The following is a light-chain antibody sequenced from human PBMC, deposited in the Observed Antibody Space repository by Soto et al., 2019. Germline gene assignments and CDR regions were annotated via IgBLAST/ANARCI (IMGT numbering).Light chain of an antibody. CDR3: FSYAGSSTSVV. CDR2: EGS. J-gene: IGLJ2*01. V-gene: IGLV2-23*01. CDR1: SSDVGSYNL. Sequence: QSALTQPASVSGSPGQSITISCTGTSSDVGSYNLVSWYQQHPGRAPKLMIYEGSKRPSGVSNRFSGSKSGNTASLTISGLQAEDEADYYCFSYAGSSTSVVFGGGTKLTVL.